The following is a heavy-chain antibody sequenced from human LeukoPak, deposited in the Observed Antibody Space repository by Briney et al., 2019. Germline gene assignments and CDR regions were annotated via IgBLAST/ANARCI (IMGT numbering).Heavy chain of an antibody. V-gene: IGHV1-2*02. D-gene: IGHD6-13*01. CDR1: GYTFTSYD. Sequence: ASVKVSCKASGYTFTSYDINWVRQAPGQGLEWMGWINPNSGGTNYAQKFQGRVTMTRDTSISTAYMELSRLRSDDTAVYYCARDRTAAGNDAFDIWGQGTMVTVSS. CDR3: ARDRTAAGNDAFDI. J-gene: IGHJ3*02. CDR2: INPNSGGT.